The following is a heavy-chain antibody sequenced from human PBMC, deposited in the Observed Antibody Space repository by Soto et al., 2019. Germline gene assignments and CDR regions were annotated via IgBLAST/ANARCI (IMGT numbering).Heavy chain of an antibody. V-gene: IGHV7-4-1*01. CDR3: AREGQGVVPAANGYYYYYGMDV. Sequence: QVPLVQSGSELKKPGASVKVSCKASGYTFTSYAMNWVRQAPGQGLEWMGWINTNTGNPTYAQGFTGRFVFSLDTSVSTAYLQICSLKAEDTAVYYCAREGQGVVPAANGYYYYYGMDVWGQGTTVTVSS. D-gene: IGHD2-2*01. CDR1: GYTFTSYA. J-gene: IGHJ6*02. CDR2: INTNTGNP.